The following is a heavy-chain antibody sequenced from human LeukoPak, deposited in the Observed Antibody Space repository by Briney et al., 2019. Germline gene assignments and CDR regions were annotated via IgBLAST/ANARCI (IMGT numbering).Heavy chain of an antibody. V-gene: IGHV4-38-2*02. D-gene: IGHD5-18*01. CDR3: ARALDTAMVTDSD. CDR1: GGSISSYY. CDR2: IYHSGST. Sequence: SETLSLTCTVSGGSISSYYWSWIRQPPGKGLEWIGSIYHSGSTYYNPSLKSRVTISVDTSKNQFSLKLSSVTAADTAVYYCARALDTAMVTDSDWGQGTLVTVSS. J-gene: IGHJ4*02.